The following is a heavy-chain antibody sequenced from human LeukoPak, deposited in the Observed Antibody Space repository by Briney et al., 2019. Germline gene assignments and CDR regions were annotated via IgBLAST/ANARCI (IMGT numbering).Heavy chain of an antibody. CDR2: INHSGST. CDR3: AREKYYDILTGYTYPYYFDY. CDR1: GGSFSGYY. V-gene: IGHV4-34*01. Sequence: SETLSLTCAVYGGSFSGYYWSWIRQPPGKGLEWIGEINHSGSTNYNPSLKSRATISVDTSKNQFSLKLSSVTAADTAVYYCAREKYYDILTGYTYPYYFDYWGQGTLVTVSS. J-gene: IGHJ4*02. D-gene: IGHD3-9*01.